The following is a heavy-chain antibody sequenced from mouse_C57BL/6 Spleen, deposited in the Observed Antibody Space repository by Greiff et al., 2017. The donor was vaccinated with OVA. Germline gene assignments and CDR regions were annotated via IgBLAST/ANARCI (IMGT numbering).Heavy chain of an antibody. CDR2: IDPSDSYT. V-gene: IGHV1-69*01. Sequence: QVQLQQPGAELVMPGASVKLSCKASGYTFTSYWMHWVKQRPGQGLEWIGEIDPSDSYTNYNQKFKGKSTLTVDKSSSTAYMQLSSLTSEDSAVYYCARRYYGNFDYWGQGTTLTVSS. CDR1: GYTFTSYW. CDR3: ARRYYGNFDY. D-gene: IGHD2-1*01. J-gene: IGHJ2*01.